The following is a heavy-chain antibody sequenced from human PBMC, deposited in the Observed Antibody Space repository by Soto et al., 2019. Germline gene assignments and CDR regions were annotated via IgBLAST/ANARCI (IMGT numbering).Heavy chain of an antibody. CDR2: ISSSSSTI. CDR1: GFTFSSYS. Sequence: GGSLRLSCAASGFTFSSYSMNWVRQAPGKGLEWVSYISSSSSTIYYADSVKGRFTISRDNAKNSLYLQMNSLRAKDTAVYYCARAVQLERRGGYYYMDVWGKGTTVTVSS. J-gene: IGHJ6*03. V-gene: IGHV3-48*01. CDR3: ARAVQLERRGGYYYMDV. D-gene: IGHD1-1*01.